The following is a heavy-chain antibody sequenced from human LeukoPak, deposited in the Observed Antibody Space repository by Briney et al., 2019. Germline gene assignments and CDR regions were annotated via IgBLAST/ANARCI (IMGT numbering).Heavy chain of an antibody. Sequence: GGSLRLSCAASGFIFSNYAMHWIRQAPGKGLEYGSAISDNGGSTYYADSVKGRFTISRHISQNTLYLQMNSLRAEDTAVYYCARVRLGSGWSLFDFWGQGTLVTVSS. CDR2: ISDNGGST. D-gene: IGHD6-19*01. J-gene: IGHJ4*02. V-gene: IGHV3-64*02. CDR3: ARVRLGSGWSLFDF. CDR1: GFIFSNYA.